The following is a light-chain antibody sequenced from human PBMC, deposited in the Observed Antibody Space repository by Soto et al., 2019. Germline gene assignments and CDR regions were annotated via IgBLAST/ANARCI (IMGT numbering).Light chain of an antibody. CDR2: GAS. J-gene: IGKJ2*01. Sequence: EIVLTQSPGTLSLSPGERATLSCRASQSVSSSYLAWFQQKPGQAPRLLICGASTRAAGIPDRFSGSGSGTDFTLTISRLEPEDFAMYYCQHYGTSPPYAFGQGTRLEIK. CDR3: QHYGTSPPYA. V-gene: IGKV3-20*01. CDR1: QSVSSSY.